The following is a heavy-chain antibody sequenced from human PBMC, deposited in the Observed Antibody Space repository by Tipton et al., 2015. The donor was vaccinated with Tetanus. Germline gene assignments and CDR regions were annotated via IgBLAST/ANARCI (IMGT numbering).Heavy chain of an antibody. D-gene: IGHD6-13*01. J-gene: IGHJ4*02. CDR1: VGSISSYY. V-gene: IGHV4-59*01. CDR2: IYYSGST. CDR3: ARGGIAAAGGGLDY. Sequence: TLSLTCTVSVGSISSYYWSWIRQPPGKGLEWIGYIYYSGSTNYNPSLKSRVTISVDTSKNQFSLKLSSVTAADTAVYYCARGGIAAAGGGLDYWGQGTLVTVSS.